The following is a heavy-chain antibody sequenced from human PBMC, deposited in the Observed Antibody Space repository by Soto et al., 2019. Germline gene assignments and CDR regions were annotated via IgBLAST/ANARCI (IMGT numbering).Heavy chain of an antibody. CDR1: GYTFSTYY. V-gene: IGHV1-46*01. D-gene: IGHD4-4*01. CDR3: ARYDYNGYYFDY. J-gene: IGHJ4*02. CDR2: INPGGGST. Sequence: QVQLVQSGAEVKKPGASVKVSCKASGYTFSTYYMHWVRQAPGQGYEWMGIINPGGGSTTYAQKYQGRVTMTRDTSTTTVYRELSSLKSEDTAVYYCARYDYNGYYFDYWGQGTLVTVSS.